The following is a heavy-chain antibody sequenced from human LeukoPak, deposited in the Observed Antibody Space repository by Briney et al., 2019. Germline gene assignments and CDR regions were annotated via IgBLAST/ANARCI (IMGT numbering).Heavy chain of an antibody. CDR3: ARGGLWFGELVDY. Sequence: PSETLSLTCTVSGGSISSYYWSWIRQPPGKGLEWIGYIYYSGSTNYNPSLKSRVTISVDTSKNQFSLKLSSVTAADTAVYYCARGGLWFGELVDYWGQGTLVTVSS. CDR1: GGSISSYY. D-gene: IGHD3-10*01. J-gene: IGHJ4*02. CDR2: IYYSGST. V-gene: IGHV4-59*01.